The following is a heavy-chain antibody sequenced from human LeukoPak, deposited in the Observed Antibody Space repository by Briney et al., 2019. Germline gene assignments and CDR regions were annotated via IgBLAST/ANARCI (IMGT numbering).Heavy chain of an antibody. Sequence: GGSLRLSCAASGFTFSNYWMNWVRQAPGKGLEWVANIKEDGSEKYYVDSLKGRFTISRDNAKNSLYLQMNSLRAEDTAVYYCARVYLGYCSGGSCYPYYYFNYWGQGTLVTVSS. V-gene: IGHV3-7*01. J-gene: IGHJ4*02. D-gene: IGHD2-15*01. CDR1: GFTFSNYW. CDR3: ARVYLGYCSGGSCYPYYYFNY. CDR2: IKEDGSEK.